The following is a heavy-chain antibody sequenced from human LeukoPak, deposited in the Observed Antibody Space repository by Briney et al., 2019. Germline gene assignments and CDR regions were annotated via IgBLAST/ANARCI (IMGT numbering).Heavy chain of an antibody. D-gene: IGHD3-22*01. V-gene: IGHV4-61*02. J-gene: IGHJ3*02. CDR3: ASYIEYYYDSKGVGAFDI. Sequence: PSETLSLTCTVFGGSISSGSYYWSWIRQPAGKGLEWIGRIYTSGSTNYNPSLKSRVTISVDTSKNQFSLKLSSVTAADTAVYYCASYIEYYYDSKGVGAFDIWGQGTMVTVSS. CDR2: IYTSGST. CDR1: GGSISSGSYY.